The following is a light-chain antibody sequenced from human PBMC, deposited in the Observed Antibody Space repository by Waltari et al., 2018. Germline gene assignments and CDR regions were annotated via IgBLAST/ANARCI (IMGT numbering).Light chain of an antibody. CDR2: EVN. J-gene: IGLJ2*01. CDR3: SSYTSSSTVV. CDR1: SSDVGGYNY. Sequence: QSALTQPASVSGSPGQSITISCTGTSSDVGGYNYASWYQQHPGKAPKRMIYEVNTRPSGVSNRFSGSKSGNTASLTISGLQAEDEADYYCSSYTSSSTVVFGGGTKLTVL. V-gene: IGLV2-14*01.